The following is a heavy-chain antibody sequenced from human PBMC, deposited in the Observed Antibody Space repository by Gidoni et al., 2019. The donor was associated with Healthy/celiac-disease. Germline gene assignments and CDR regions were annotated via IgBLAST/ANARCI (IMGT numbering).Heavy chain of an antibody. D-gene: IGHD3-22*01. J-gene: IGHJ3*02. CDR3: TLEYYYDSSGYYKDAFDI. CDR2: IKSKTDGGTT. Sequence: EVQLVESGGGLVKPGGSLRLSCAASGFTFSNAWMSWVRQAPGKGLECVCRIKSKTDGGTTDYAAAVKGRFTISRDDSKNTLYLQMNSLKTEDTAVYYCTLEYYYDSSGYYKDAFDIWGQGTMVTVSS. V-gene: IGHV3-15*01. CDR1: GFTFSNAW.